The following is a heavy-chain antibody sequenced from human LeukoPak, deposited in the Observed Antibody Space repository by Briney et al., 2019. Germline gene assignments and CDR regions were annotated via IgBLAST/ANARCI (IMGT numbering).Heavy chain of an antibody. CDR2: IHSGGTT. CDR3: ARDNGSGYTKGYEHYYYYLDV. V-gene: IGHV4-4*07. Sequence: SETLSLTCTVSGDSISDDYYTWMRQPAGKGLEWIGRIHSGGTTNYNPSLMSRVTLSIDKSKKYISLRLTSVTAADTALYYCARDNGSGYTKGYEHYYYYLDVWGKGTTVTVSS. CDR1: GDSISDDY. D-gene: IGHD3-3*02. J-gene: IGHJ6*03.